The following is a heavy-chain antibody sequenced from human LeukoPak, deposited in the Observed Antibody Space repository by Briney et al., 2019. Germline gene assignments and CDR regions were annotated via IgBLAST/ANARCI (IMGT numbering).Heavy chain of an antibody. V-gene: IGHV1-24*01. Sequence: ASVKFSCKVCGYTLTELSMHWVRQAPGKGLEWMGGFDPEDGETIYAQKFQGRVAMTEVTSTATAYMELSSWRSEDTAVYYCATATGPGGILTGFPNYYYGMDVWGQGTTVTVSS. CDR3: ATATGPGGILTGFPNYYYGMDV. CDR2: FDPEDGET. D-gene: IGHD3-9*01. CDR1: GYTLTELS. J-gene: IGHJ6*02.